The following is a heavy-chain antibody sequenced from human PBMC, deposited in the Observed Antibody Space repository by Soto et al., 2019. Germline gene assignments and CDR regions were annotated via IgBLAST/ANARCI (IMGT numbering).Heavy chain of an antibody. J-gene: IGHJ3*02. CDR3: ASLSFDAFDI. CDR1: GFTVSSNY. V-gene: IGHV3-66*01. CDR2: IYSGGST. Sequence: SGFTVSSNYMSWVRQAPGKGLEWVSVIYSGGSTYYADSVKGRFTISRDNSKNTLYLQMNSLRAEDTAAYYCASLSFDAFDIWGQGTMVTVSS.